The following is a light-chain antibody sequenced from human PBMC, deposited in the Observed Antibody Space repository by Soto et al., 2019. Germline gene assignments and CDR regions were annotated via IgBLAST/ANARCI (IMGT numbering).Light chain of an antibody. CDR2: RAS. CDR3: QQHDNWPRT. J-gene: IGKJ1*01. Sequence: VLTQSPATLSLSPGERATLSCRASQSVSSNNLAWYQQKPGQAPRLLIYRASTRATGIPATFSGSGSGTEFTLTISSLQSEDFAVYYCQQHDNWPRTFGQGTKVDI. CDR1: QSVSSN. V-gene: IGKV3-15*01.